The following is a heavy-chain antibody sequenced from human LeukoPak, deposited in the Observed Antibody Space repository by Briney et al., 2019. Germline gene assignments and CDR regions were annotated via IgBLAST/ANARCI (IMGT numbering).Heavy chain of an antibody. CDR2: ISWNSGSI. CDR1: GFTFDDYA. J-gene: IGHJ4*02. Sequence: PGRSLRLSCAASGFTFDDYAMLWVRQAPGKGVEWVSGISWNSGSIGYADSVKGRFTISRDNAKNSLYLQMNSLRAEDTALYYCAKDSRYYYGSGSYFDYWGQGTLVTVSS. D-gene: IGHD3-10*01. CDR3: AKDSRYYYGSGSYFDY. V-gene: IGHV3-9*01.